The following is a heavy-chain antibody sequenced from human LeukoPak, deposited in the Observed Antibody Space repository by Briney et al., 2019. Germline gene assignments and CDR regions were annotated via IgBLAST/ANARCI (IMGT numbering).Heavy chain of an antibody. J-gene: IGHJ5*02. CDR3: ARLYYDFWSGYSTNNWFDP. CDR2: IYNSGST. D-gene: IGHD3-3*01. V-gene: IGHV4-38-2*01. Sequence: SETLSLTCAVSGYSISSDYYWGWIRQPPGKGLEWIGTIYNSGSTYYNPSLRSRVTISVDTSKNQFSLKLTSVTAADTAVYYCARLYYDFWSGYSTNNWFDPWGQGTLVTVSS. CDR1: GYSISSDYY.